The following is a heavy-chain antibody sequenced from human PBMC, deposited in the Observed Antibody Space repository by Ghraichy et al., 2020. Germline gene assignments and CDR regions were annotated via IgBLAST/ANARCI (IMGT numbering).Heavy chain of an antibody. CDR1: GGSISSYY. V-gene: IGHV4-59*01. CDR3: ARVLGLVEAGVYGDDGKTHWYFDL. Sequence: SETLSLTCTVSGGSISSYYWSWIRQPPGKGLEWIGYIYYSGSTNYNPSLKSRVTISVDTSKNQFSLKLSSVTAADTAVYYCARVLGLVEAGVYGDDGKTHWYFDLWGRGTLVTVSS. CDR2: IYYSGST. J-gene: IGHJ2*01. D-gene: IGHD4-17*01.